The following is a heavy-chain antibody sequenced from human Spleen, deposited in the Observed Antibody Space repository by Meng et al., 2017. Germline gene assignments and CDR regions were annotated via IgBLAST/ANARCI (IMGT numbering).Heavy chain of an antibody. CDR3: AKGTSVTMFYADAFDG. CDR2: ISWNSGSI. Sequence: SLKISCAASGFSFDDYDMHWVRQAPGKGLEWVSGISWNSGSIGYADSVKGRFTISRDNAKSSLYLEMKSLRTDDTALYYCAKGTSVTMFYADAFDGWGQGTKVTVSS. D-gene: IGHD3-10*02. V-gene: IGHV3-9*01. CDR1: GFSFDDYD. J-gene: IGHJ3*01.